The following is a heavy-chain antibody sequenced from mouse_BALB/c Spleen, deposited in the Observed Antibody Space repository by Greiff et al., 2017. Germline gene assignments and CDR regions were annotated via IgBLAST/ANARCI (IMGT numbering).Heavy chain of an antibody. J-gene: IGHJ3*01. CDR3: ARGVTTIVDESEFAY. CDR1: GYAFTSYN. D-gene: IGHD1-1*01. V-gene: IGHV1S135*01. CDR2: IDPYNGGT. Sequence: VQLQQSGPELVMPGASVKVSCKASGYAFTSYNMYWVKQSHGKSLEWIGYIDPYNGGTSYNQKFKGKATLTVDKSSSTAYMHLNSLTSEDSAVYYCARGVTTIVDESEFAYWGQGTLVTVSA.